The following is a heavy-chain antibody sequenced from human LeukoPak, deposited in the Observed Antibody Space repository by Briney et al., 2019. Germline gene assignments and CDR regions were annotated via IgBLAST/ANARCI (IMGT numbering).Heavy chain of an antibody. CDR3: ASCYDSSGYYAFDI. CDR2: INHSGST. CDR1: GGSFSGYY. V-gene: IGHV4-34*01. D-gene: IGHD3-22*01. Sequence: PSETLSLTCAVYGGSFSGYYWSWIRQPPGKGLEWIGEINHSGSTNYNPSLKSRVTISVDTSKNQFSLKLSSVTAADTAVYYCASCYDSSGYYAFDIWGRGTMVTVSS. J-gene: IGHJ3*02.